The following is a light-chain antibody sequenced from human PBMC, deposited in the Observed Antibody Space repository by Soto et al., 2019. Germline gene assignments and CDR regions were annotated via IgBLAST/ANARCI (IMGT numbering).Light chain of an antibody. J-gene: IGKJ5*01. CDR3: QQYGSTPIT. Sequence: EIVMTQSPATLSVSPGERATLSCKTSQSVISNLGWYQQKPGQAPRLLIYGASTRATGIPARFSGRGSGADFTLTISRLEPEDFAVYICQQYGSTPITFGQGTRLEI. CDR1: QSVISN. V-gene: IGKV3-15*01. CDR2: GAS.